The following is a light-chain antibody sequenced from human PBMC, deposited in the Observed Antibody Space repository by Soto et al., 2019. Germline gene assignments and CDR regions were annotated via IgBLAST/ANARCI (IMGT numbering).Light chain of an antibody. CDR3: QQYYSTPQT. CDR2: WAS. CDR1: QSVLYSSNNNNY. J-gene: IGKJ1*01. V-gene: IGKV4-1*01. Sequence: DIVMTQSPDSLAVSLGERATINCKSSQSVLYSSNNNNYLAWYQQQPGQPPKLLISWASTRESGVPDRFSGSWSGTDFTLTISSLQAEDVAVYYCQQYYSTPQTFGQGTKVEIK.